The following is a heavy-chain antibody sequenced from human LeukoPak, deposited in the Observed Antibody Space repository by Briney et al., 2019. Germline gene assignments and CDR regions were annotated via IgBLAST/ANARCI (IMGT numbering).Heavy chain of an antibody. D-gene: IGHD6-19*01. V-gene: IGHV3-7*01. Sequence: GGSLRPSCAASGFTFSIYWMSWVRQAPGKGLEWVANIKQDGSEKYYVDSVKGRFTISRDNAKNSLYLQMNSLRAEETAVYYCTRVGIAVAGIYYYYYYMDVWGKGTTVTVSS. J-gene: IGHJ6*03. CDR2: IKQDGSEK. CDR3: TRVGIAVAGIYYYYYYMDV. CDR1: GFTFSIYW.